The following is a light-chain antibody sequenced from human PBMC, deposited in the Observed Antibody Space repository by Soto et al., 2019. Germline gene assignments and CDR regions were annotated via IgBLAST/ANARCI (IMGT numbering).Light chain of an antibody. Sequence: QSALTQPASVSGSPGQSITIACTGTNRDVGSYNLVSWYQPRPGEAPKLIISEVRNRPSGISYRFTGSKSGNTASLTISGLQAEDEADYYCSSYTTTSTLVFGGGTQLTVL. CDR3: SSYTTTSTLV. J-gene: IGLJ3*02. V-gene: IGLV2-14*01. CDR1: NRDVGSYNL. CDR2: EVR.